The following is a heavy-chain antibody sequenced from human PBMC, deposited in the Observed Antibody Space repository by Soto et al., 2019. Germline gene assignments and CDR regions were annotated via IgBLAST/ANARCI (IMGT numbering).Heavy chain of an antibody. CDR2: ISGSGGST. D-gene: IGHD3-22*01. Sequence: PGGSLRLSCAASGFTFSSYAMSWVRQAPGKGLEWVSAISGSGGSTYYADSVKGRFTISRDNSKNTLYLQMNSLRAEDTAVYYCAKVDSSGYYSTPYYYYGMDVWGQGTTVTVSS. CDR3: AKVDSSGYYSTPYYYYGMDV. J-gene: IGHJ6*02. CDR1: GFTFSSYA. V-gene: IGHV3-23*01.